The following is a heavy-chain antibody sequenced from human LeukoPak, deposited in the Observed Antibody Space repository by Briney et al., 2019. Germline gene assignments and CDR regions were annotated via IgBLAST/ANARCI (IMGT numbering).Heavy chain of an antibody. J-gene: IGHJ4*02. Sequence: SETLSLTCTASGGSFSSYYWSWIRQPPGKGLEWIGYIYYSGSTNYNPSLKSRVTISVDTSKNQFALKLSSVTAADTAMYYCASKVAYCSGGSCYGYFDYWGQGTLVTASS. CDR3: ASKVAYCSGGSCYGYFDY. CDR1: GGSFSSYY. D-gene: IGHD2-15*01. V-gene: IGHV4-59*08. CDR2: IYYSGST.